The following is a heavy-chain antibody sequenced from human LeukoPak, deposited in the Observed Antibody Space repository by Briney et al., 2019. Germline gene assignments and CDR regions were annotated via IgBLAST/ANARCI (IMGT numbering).Heavy chain of an antibody. Sequence: GGSLRLSCAASGFTFSSYWMSWVRQAPGKGLEWVANIKQDGSEKYYVDSVKGRFTISRDNAKNSLYLQMNSLRAEDTAVYYCARAIDYYDSSGYFYWGQGTLVTVSS. CDR2: IKQDGSEK. D-gene: IGHD3-22*01. CDR1: GFTFSSYW. CDR3: ARAIDYYDSSGYFY. J-gene: IGHJ4*02. V-gene: IGHV3-7*01.